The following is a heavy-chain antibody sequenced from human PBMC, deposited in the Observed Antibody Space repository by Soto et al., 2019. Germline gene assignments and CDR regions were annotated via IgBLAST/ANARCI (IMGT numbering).Heavy chain of an antibody. CDR3: ARESGGYDSSHRYGLDV. CDR1: GGSISSVGHY. J-gene: IGHJ6*02. V-gene: IGHV4-31*03. D-gene: IGHD6-25*01. Sequence: QVQLQESGPGLVKPSQTLSLTCSVSGGSISSVGHYWTWIRQQPGKGLEWIGYIYYSGSTDYNPSLRSRVTISVDRSKNQFSLNLRSVTAADTAIYYCARESGGYDSSHRYGLDVWGQGTTVTVSS. CDR2: IYYSGST.